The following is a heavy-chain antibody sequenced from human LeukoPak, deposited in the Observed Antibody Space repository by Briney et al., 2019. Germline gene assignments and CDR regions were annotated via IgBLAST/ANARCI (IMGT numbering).Heavy chain of an antibody. CDR1: GYSFTGYY. J-gene: IGHJ3*02. V-gene: IGHV1-2*02. Sequence: ASVKVSCKASGYSFTGYYIHWVRQAPGQGLEWMGWINPNSGGTNYAQKFQGRVTMTRDTSISTAYMELRRLRSDDTAVYFCARAGYSGYENDAFDIWGQGTMVTVSS. D-gene: IGHD5-12*01. CDR3: ARAGYSGYENDAFDI. CDR2: INPNSGGT.